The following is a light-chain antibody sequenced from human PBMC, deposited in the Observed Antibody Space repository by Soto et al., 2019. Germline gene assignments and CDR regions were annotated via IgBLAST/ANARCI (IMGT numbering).Light chain of an antibody. Sequence: DIQMTQSPSSVSASIGDRVTITCRASHDIHTWLALYQQKPGKAPNLLIYGASSLQDGVPSRFSGSGSGTDFTLTITNLQLEDVATYYCQQANSFPFFFGPGTNVDIK. J-gene: IGKJ3*01. CDR3: QQANSFPFF. V-gene: IGKV1-12*02. CDR2: GAS. CDR1: HDIHTW.